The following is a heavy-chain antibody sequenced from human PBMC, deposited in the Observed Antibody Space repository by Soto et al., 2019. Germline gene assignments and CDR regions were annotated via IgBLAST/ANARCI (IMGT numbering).Heavy chain of an antibody. J-gene: IGHJ6*02. Sequence: PGGSLRLSCAASGFTFNNYGMHWVRQAPGKGLEWLAVIWNDGSNNYYANSVKGRFTISRDNSKNTLYLQMSSLRAEDTAVYYWARRQIPPPTRGAANARGGMDVWGQGTTVTVS. D-gene: IGHD6-13*01. CDR1: GFTFNNYG. CDR2: IWNDGSNN. CDR3: ARRQIPPPTRGAANARGGMDV. V-gene: IGHV3-33*01.